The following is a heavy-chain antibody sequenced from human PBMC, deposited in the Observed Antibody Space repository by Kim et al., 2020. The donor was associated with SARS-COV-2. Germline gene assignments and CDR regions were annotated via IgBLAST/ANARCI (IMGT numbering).Heavy chain of an antibody. D-gene: IGHD6-6*01. V-gene: IGHV1-2*06. CDR3: GRYWASSPCMDV. J-gene: IGHJ6*02. CDR2: INPNNGGT. Sequence: ASVKVSCKASGYTFTDYYLHWVRQAPGQGLEWMGRINPNNGGTKYAQKFQGRVTMTTDTSISVGHMELSRLTSDDTAVYYCGRYWASSPCMDVWGQGTTVTVSS. CDR1: GYTFTDYY.